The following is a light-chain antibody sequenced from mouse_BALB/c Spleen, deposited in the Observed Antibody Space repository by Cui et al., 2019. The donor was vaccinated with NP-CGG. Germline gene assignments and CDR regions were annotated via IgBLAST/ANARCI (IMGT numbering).Light chain of an antibody. CDR3: ALWYSNHWV. CDR1: TGAVTTSNY. Sequence: QAVVTQESALTTSPGETVTLTCRLSTGAVTTSNYANWVQEKPDHLFTGLIGGTNNRAPGVPDRFSGSLIGDKAALTITGAQTEDEAMYFCALWYSNHWVFGGGTKLTVL. CDR2: GTN. J-gene: IGLJ1*01. V-gene: IGLV1*01.